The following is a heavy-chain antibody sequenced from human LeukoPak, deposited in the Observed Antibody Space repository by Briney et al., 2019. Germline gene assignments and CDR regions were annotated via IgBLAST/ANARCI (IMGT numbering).Heavy chain of an antibody. V-gene: IGHV1-69*05. CDR2: IIPIFGTA. CDR3: ATPAAYCGGDCYAYFDY. CDR1: GGTFSSYA. J-gene: IGHJ4*02. D-gene: IGHD2-21*02. Sequence: SVKVSCKASGGTFSSYAISWVRQAPGQGLEWIGRIIPIFGTANYAQKFQGRVTITTDESTSTAYMELSSLRSEDTAVYYCATPAAYCGGDCYAYFDYWGQGTLVTVSS.